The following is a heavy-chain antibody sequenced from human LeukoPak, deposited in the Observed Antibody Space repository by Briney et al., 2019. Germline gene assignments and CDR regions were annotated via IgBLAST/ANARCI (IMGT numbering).Heavy chain of an antibody. J-gene: IGHJ4*02. D-gene: IGHD6-19*01. V-gene: IGHV4-34*01. Sequence: PGGSLRLSCAASGFTFSSYPMYWVRQTPGKGLEWIGEINHSGSTNYNPSLKSRVTISVDTSKNQFSLKLSSVTAADTAVYYCAKVRDSSGCGTLFGFWGQGTLVTVSS. CDR2: INHSGST. CDR1: GFTFSSYP. CDR3: AKVRDSSGCGTLFGF.